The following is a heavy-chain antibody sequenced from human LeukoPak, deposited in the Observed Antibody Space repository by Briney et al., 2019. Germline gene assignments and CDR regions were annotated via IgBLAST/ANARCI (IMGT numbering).Heavy chain of an antibody. D-gene: IGHD4-17*01. CDR2: IYTSGST. Sequence: KPSETLSLTCTVSGGSISSYYWSWIRQPAGKGLEWIGRIYTSGSTNYHPSLKSRVTMSVDTSKNQFSLKLSSVTAADTAVYYCARDRIWTTVTTSWYSDLWGRGTLVTVSS. J-gene: IGHJ2*01. CDR1: GGSISSYY. CDR3: ARDRIWTTVTTSWYSDL. V-gene: IGHV4-4*07.